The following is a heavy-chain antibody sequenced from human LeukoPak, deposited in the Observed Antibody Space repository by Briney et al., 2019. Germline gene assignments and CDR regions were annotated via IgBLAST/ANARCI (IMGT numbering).Heavy chain of an antibody. D-gene: IGHD3-10*01. J-gene: IGHJ4*02. CDR2: IYTSGST. V-gene: IGHV4-4*07. Sequence: PSETLSLTCTVSGGSISSYYWSWIRQPAGMGLEWIGRIYTSGSTNYNPSLKSRVTMSVDTSKNQFSLKLSSVTAADTAVYYCARGKEVITMLRGLKPGYYFDYWGQGTLVTVSS. CDR3: ARGKEVITMLRGLKPGYYFDY. CDR1: GGSISSYY.